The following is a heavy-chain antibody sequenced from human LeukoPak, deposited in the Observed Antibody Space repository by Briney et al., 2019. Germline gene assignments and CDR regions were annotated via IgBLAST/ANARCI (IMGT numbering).Heavy chain of an antibody. Sequence: GGSLRPSCAASGFTFSSYAMSWVRQPPGKGLEWVSAISGSGGSTYYADSVKGRFTISRDNSKNTLYLQMNSLRAEDTAVYYCAKDRDGYNPYYFDYWGQGTLVTVSS. CDR3: AKDRDGYNPYYFDY. CDR2: ISGSGGST. V-gene: IGHV3-23*01. CDR1: GFTFSSYA. J-gene: IGHJ4*02. D-gene: IGHD5-24*01.